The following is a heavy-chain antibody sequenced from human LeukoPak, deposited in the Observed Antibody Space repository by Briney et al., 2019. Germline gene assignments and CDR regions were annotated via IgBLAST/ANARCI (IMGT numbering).Heavy chain of an antibody. V-gene: IGHV4-34*01. J-gene: IGHJ5*02. Sequence: SETLSLTCAVYGGSFSGYYWSWIRQPPGKGLEWIGEINYSGSTNYNPSLKSRVTISVDTSKNQFSLKLSSVTAADTAVYYCARRSGGGWFDPWGQGTLVTVSS. CDR2: INYSGST. D-gene: IGHD4-23*01. CDR3: ARRSGGGWFDP. CDR1: GGSFSGYY.